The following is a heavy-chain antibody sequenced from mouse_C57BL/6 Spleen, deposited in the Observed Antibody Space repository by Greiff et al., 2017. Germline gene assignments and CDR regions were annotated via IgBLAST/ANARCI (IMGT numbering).Heavy chain of an antibody. Sequence: QVQLQQPGAELVMPGASVKLSCKASGYTFTSYWMHWVKQRPGQGLEWIGEIDPSDSYTNYNQKFKGKSTLTVDKSSSTAYMQLSSLTSEDSAVYYCARGSSGLYYYAMDYWGQGTSVTVSS. CDR3: ARGSSGLYYYAMDY. J-gene: IGHJ4*01. CDR1: GYTFTSYW. CDR2: IDPSDSYT. D-gene: IGHD3-2*02. V-gene: IGHV1-69*01.